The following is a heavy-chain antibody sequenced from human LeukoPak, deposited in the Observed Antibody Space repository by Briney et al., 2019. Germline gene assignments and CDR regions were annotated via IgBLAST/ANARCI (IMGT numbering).Heavy chain of an antibody. CDR1: GFTFSSYG. CDR3: AREGVATMWGSFDY. D-gene: IGHD5-12*01. CDR2: IWYDGSNK. J-gene: IGHJ4*02. V-gene: IGHV3-33*01. Sequence: GGSLRLSCAASGFTFSSYGMHWVRQAPGKGLEWVAVIWYDGSNKYYADSVKGRFTISRDNSKNTLYLQMNSLRAEDTAVYYCAREGVATMWGSFDYWGQGTLVTVSS.